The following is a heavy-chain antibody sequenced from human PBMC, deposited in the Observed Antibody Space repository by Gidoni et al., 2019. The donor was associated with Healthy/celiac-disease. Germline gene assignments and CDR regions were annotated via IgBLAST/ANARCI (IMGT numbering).Heavy chain of an antibody. J-gene: IGHJ4*02. V-gene: IGHV3-30*18. CDR3: AKGREKENGSGSWTPYHFDF. Sequence: QVQLVESGGGVVQPGRSLRLSCAASGFPFSSSGHPWVRPAPGKGLEWVAVISYDGSDKYYADSVKGRLTISRDNSKNTVYLQMNSLRAEDTAVYYCAKGREKENGSGSWTPYHFDFWGQGTLVTVSS. CDR2: ISYDGSDK. D-gene: IGHD3-10*01. CDR1: GFPFSSSG.